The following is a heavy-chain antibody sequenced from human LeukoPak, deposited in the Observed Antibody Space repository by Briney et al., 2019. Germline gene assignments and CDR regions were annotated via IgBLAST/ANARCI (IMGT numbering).Heavy chain of an antibody. CDR1: GGTFTSYA. CDR2: IIPIFGIA. J-gene: IGHJ4*02. D-gene: IGHD2-21*02. V-gene: IGHV1-69*04. Sequence: SVKVSCKASGGTFTSYAISWVRQAPGQGLEWMGRIIPIFGIANYAQKFQGRVTSTADKSTSTAYMELSSLRSEDTAVYYCARDRYCGGDCYSNFDYWGQGTLVTVSS. CDR3: ARDRYCGGDCYSNFDY.